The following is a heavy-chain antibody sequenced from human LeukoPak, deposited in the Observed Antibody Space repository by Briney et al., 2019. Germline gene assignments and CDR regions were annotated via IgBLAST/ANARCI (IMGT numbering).Heavy chain of an antibody. V-gene: IGHV5-51*01. CDR2: IYPGDSDT. D-gene: IGHD6-13*01. CDR3: ARLVFAAATISPFDY. CDR1: GYSFTSYW. J-gene: IGHJ4*02. Sequence: GESLKISCKGSGYSFTSYWIGWVRQMPGKGLEWMGIIYPGDSDTRYSPSFQGQVTISADEPISTAYLQWSSLKASDTAMYYCARLVFAAATISPFDYWGQGSLVTVSS.